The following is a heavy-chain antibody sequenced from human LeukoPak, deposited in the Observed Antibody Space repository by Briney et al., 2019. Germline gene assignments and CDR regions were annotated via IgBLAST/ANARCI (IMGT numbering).Heavy chain of an antibody. CDR2: INSDGSST. CDR1: GFTFSTYW. V-gene: IGHV3-74*01. Sequence: GGSLRLSCAASGFTFSTYWMHWVRQAPGKGLVWVSRINSDGSSTTYADSVKGRFTISRDNAKNMLYLQMNSLRAEDTAVYYCATERAGRDGYIVFDYWGQGTLVTVSS. D-gene: IGHD5-24*01. J-gene: IGHJ4*02. CDR3: ATERAGRDGYIVFDY.